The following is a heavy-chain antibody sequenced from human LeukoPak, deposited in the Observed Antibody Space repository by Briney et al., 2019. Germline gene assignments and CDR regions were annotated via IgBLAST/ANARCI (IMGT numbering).Heavy chain of an antibody. CDR2: ISYDGSNK. J-gene: IGHJ5*02. V-gene: IGHV3-30*04. CDR1: GFTFSSYA. D-gene: IGHD6-13*01. CDR3: ARKPSSSWFNWFDP. Sequence: PGGSLRLSCAASGFTFSSYAMHWVPQAPGKGLEWVAVISYDGSNKYYADSVKGRFTISRDNSKNTLYLQMNSLRAEDTAVYYCARKPSSSWFNWFDPWGQGTLVTVSS.